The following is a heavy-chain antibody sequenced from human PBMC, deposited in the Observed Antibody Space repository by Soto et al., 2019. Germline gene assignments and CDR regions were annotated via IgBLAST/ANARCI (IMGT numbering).Heavy chain of an antibody. J-gene: IGHJ4*02. D-gene: IGHD4-4*01. CDR2: IYYSGST. V-gene: IGHV4-39*01. CDR3: ARGFTTVVTVDY. CDR1: GGSISSSSYY. Sequence: SETRSLTCTVSGGSISSSSYYWGWIRQPPGKGLEWIGSIYYSGSTYYNPSLKSRVTISVDTSKNQFSLKLSSVTAADTAVYYCARGFTTVVTVDYWGQGTLVTVSS.